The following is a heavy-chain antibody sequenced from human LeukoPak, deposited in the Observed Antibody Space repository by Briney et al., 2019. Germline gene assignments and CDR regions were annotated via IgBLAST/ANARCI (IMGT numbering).Heavy chain of an antibody. CDR1: GYTFTTKY. CDR2: INPSTGGT. Sequence: ASVKVSCKASGYTFTTKYIHWVRQAPGQGLEWMGWINPSTGGTQYAQKFQGRVTMTRDTSISTAYVELTSLRSDDTAVYYCARGAGSSWFDPWGQGTLVTVSS. V-gene: IGHV1-2*02. CDR3: ARGAGSSWFDP. D-gene: IGHD6-13*01. J-gene: IGHJ5*02.